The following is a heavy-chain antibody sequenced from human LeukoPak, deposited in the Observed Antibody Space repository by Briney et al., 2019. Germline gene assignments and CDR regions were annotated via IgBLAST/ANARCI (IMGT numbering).Heavy chain of an antibody. Sequence: SVKVSCKASGGTFSSYAISWVRQAPGQGLEWMGGIIPIFGTANYAQKFQGRVTITTDESTSTAYMELSSLRSEDTAVYYCARGGVPLPYYFDYGGQGTLVTFSS. V-gene: IGHV1-69*05. CDR2: IIPIFGTA. CDR1: GGTFSSYA. CDR3: ARGGVPLPYYFDY. D-gene: IGHD2-8*01. J-gene: IGHJ4*02.